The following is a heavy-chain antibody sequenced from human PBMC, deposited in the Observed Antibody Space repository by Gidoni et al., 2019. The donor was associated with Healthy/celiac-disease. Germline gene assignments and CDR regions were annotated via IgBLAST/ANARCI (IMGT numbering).Heavy chain of an antibody. J-gene: IGHJ2*01. CDR1: GGSISRYY. V-gene: IGHV4-4*07. CDR3: ARAAAEGVAARGWYFDL. D-gene: IGHD6-19*01. CDR2: IYTSGST. Sequence: QVQLQESGPGLVKPSETLSLTCTVSGGSISRYYWSWIRQPAGKGLEWIGRIYTSGSTNYNPSLKSRVTMSVDTSKNQFSLKLSSVTAADTAVYYCARAAAEGVAARGWYFDLWGRGTLVTVSS.